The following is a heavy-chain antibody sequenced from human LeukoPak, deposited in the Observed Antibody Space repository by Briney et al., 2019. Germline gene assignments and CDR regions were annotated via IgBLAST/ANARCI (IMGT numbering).Heavy chain of an antibody. D-gene: IGHD5-18*01. CDR2: ISSSSSYI. J-gene: IGHJ6*03. Sequence: GGSLRLSCAASGFTFSSYSMNWVRQAPGKGLEWVSSISSSSSYIYYADSVKGRFTISRDNAKNSLYLHMNSLRAEDTAVYYCARVQFEYTYGYDHDYYYYYMDVWGKGTTVTVSS. CDR3: ARVQFEYTYGYDHDYYYYYMDV. V-gene: IGHV3-21*01. CDR1: GFTFSSYS.